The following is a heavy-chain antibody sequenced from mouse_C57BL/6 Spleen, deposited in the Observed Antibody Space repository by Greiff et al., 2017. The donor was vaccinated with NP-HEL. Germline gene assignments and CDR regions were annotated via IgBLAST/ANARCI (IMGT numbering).Heavy chain of an antibody. J-gene: IGHJ4*01. V-gene: IGHV1-18*01. Sequence: EVQLQQSGPELVKPGASVKIPCKASGYTFTDYNMDWVKQSHGKSLEWIGDINPNNGGTIYNQKFKGKATLTADKSSSTAYMELRSLTSEDTAVYYCARESGYGSSSDAMDYWGQGTSVTVSS. D-gene: IGHD1-1*01. CDR1: GYTFTDYN. CDR3: ARESGYGSSSDAMDY. CDR2: INPNNGGT.